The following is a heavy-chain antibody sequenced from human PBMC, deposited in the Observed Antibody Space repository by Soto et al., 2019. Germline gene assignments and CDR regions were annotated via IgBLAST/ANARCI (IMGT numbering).Heavy chain of an antibody. Sequence: GGSLRLSCAASGFTFSSYAMHWVRQAPGKGLEYVSAISSNGGSTYYANSVKGRFTISRDNSKNTLYLQMGSLRAEDMAVYYCAREYWARHYYMDVWGKGTTVTVSS. CDR1: GFTFSSYA. CDR2: ISSNGGST. CDR3: AREYWARHYYMDV. D-gene: IGHD2-8*02. V-gene: IGHV3-64*01. J-gene: IGHJ6*03.